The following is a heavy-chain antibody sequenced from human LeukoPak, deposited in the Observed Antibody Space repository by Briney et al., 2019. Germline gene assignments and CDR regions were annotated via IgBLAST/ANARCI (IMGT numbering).Heavy chain of an antibody. CDR1: GGSFSGYY. J-gene: IGHJ4*02. D-gene: IGHD3-3*01. CDR3: ARGQNDFWSGTPGLGY. V-gene: IGHV4-34*01. Sequence: NASETLSLTCAVYGGSFSGYYWSWIRQPPGKGLEWIGEINHSGSTNYNPSLKSRVTISVDTSKNQFSLKLSSVTAADTAVYYCARGQNDFWSGTPGLGYWGQGTLVTVSS. CDR2: INHSGST.